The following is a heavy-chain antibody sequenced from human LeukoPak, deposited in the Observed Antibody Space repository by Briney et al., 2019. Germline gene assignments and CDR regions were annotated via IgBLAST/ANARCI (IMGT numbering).Heavy chain of an antibody. V-gene: IGHV4-59*06. CDR1: GTSISSHY. D-gene: IGHD4-17*01. J-gene: IGHJ4*02. CDR3: ARDDYGDYDYFDY. CDR2: IYYSGST. Sequence: SETLSLTCTVSGTSISSHYWSWIRQPAGKGLEWIGYIYYSGSTYYNPSLKSRVTISVDTSKNQFSLKLSSVTAADTAVYYCARDDYGDYDYFDYWGQGTLVTVSS.